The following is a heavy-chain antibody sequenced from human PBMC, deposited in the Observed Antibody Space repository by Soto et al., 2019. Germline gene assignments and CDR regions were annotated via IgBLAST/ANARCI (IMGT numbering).Heavy chain of an antibody. V-gene: IGHV3-48*02. CDR3: ARALSDYGGNTYYYGMDV. J-gene: IGHJ6*02. CDR2: ISSSSSTI. Sequence: GGSLRLSCAASGFTFSSYSMNWVRQAPGKGLEWVSYISSSSSTIYYADSVKGRFTISRDNAKNSLYLQMNSLRDEDTAVYYCARALSDYGGNTYYYGMDVWGQGTTVTVSS. D-gene: IGHD4-17*01. CDR1: GFTFSSYS.